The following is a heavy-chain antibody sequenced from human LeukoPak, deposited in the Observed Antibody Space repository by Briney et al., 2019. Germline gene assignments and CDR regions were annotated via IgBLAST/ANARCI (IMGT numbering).Heavy chain of an antibody. CDR3: ANTMYVEMATIGRA. D-gene: IGHD5-24*01. J-gene: IGHJ5*02. CDR1: GFTFSSYG. Sequence: GGSLRLSCAASGFTFSSYGMHWVRHAPGKGLEWVSVILSDGSKEFYTDSVKGRFTISRDNSKNTLYLQMNSLRAEDTAVYYCANTMYVEMATIGRAWGQGTLVTVSS. V-gene: IGHV3-30*02. CDR2: ILSDGSKE.